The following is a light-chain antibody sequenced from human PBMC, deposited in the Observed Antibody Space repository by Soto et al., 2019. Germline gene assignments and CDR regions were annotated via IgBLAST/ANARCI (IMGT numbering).Light chain of an antibody. V-gene: IGKV1-5*03. CDR1: QTISSW. CDR3: QHYNRYSEA. Sequence: DIQMTQSPSTLSGSVGDRVTITCRASQTISSWLAWYQQKPGKAPKLLIYTASTLKSGVPSRFSGSGSGTEFTLTISSLQPDDFATYYCQHYNRYSEAFGQGTKVELK. J-gene: IGKJ1*01. CDR2: TAS.